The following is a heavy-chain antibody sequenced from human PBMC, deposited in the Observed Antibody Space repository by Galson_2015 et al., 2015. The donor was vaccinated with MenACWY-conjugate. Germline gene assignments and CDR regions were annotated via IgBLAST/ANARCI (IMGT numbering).Heavy chain of an antibody. CDR2: SGPTSTLHTI. CDR3: AREPRYGAFDI. D-gene: IGHD4-17*01. CDR1: GFALRAHY. J-gene: IGHJ3*02. V-gene: IGHV3-72*01. Sequence: SLRLSCAASGFALRAHYMDWVRQAPGQGLEWVGRSGPTSTLHTIEYAASVTGRFTISSAASDNSLYLLMNSLKIEDPAVYYCAREPRYGAFDIWGQGTMVTVSS.